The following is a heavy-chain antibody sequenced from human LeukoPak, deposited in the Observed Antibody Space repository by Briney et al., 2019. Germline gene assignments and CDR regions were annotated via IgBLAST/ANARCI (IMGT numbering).Heavy chain of an antibody. CDR3: AAVSGHYTLLDA. Sequence: ASVKVPCKISGYTLNDISVHWVRQPPGKGLEWMGGVDPDDGQRVYAQRFQGRVTMTEDTSTNTAYMGLSRLRSEDTAVYFCAAVSGHYTLLDAWGQGALVTVST. J-gene: IGHJ5*02. CDR2: VDPDDGQR. CDR1: GYTLNDIS. D-gene: IGHD4-11*01. V-gene: IGHV1-24*01.